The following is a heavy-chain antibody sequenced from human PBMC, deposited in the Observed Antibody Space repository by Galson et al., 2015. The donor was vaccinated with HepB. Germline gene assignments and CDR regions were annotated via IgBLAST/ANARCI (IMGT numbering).Heavy chain of an antibody. V-gene: IGHV1-2*02. CDR3: ARDQYSGSYYY. CDR1: GYTFTAYY. CDR2: VNPDGGGT. D-gene: IGHD1-26*01. J-gene: IGHJ4*02. Sequence: SVKVSCKASGYTFTAYYMHWVRQAPGQGLEWVGWVNPDGGGTNYAQKFQGRVTITRDTSISTAYMELSRLTSDDTAVYYCARDQYSGSYYYWGQGTLVTVSS.